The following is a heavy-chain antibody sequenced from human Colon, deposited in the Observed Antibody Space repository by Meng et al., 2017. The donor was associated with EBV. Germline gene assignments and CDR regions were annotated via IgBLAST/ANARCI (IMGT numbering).Heavy chain of an antibody. CDR3: ARGRRFGSGRYALDY. D-gene: IGHD3-10*01. CDR1: GASIGSSYW. Sequence: QVQCQWSGPGPVQPSGTLSLICAVSGASIGSSYWWTWVRQPPEKGLEWIGEIYHSGSTNYNPSLKSRLTLSVDKSKSQFSLELISVTAADTAVYYCARGRRFGSGRYALDYWGQGTLVTVSS. V-gene: IGHV4-4*02. CDR2: IYHSGST. J-gene: IGHJ4*02.